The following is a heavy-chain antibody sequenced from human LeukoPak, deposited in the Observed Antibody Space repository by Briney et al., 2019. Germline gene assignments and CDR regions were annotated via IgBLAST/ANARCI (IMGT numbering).Heavy chain of an antibody. CDR1: GGTFSSYA. D-gene: IGHD5-24*01. Sequence: SSVKVSCKASGGTFSSYAISWVRQAPGQGREWMGGIIPIFGTANYAQKFQGRVTITADESTSTAYMELSSLRSEDTGVYYCARGVRDGYNYGYYYMDVWGKGTTVTISS. V-gene: IGHV1-69*13. CDR3: ARGVRDGYNYGYYYMDV. CDR2: IIPIFGTA. J-gene: IGHJ6*03.